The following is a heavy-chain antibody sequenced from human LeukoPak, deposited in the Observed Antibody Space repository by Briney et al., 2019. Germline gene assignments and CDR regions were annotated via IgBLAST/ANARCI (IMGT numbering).Heavy chain of an antibody. CDR1: GFTFSGSA. D-gene: IGHD2-2*01. CDR3: TTHHPRGDCSSTSCYAGDRRENRHLNR. V-gene: IGHV3-73*01. J-gene: IGHJ5*02. CDR2: IRSKANSYAT. Sequence: GGSLRLSCAASGFTFSGSAMHWVRQASGKGLEWVGRIRSKANSYATAYAASVKGRFTISRDDSKNTAYLQMNSLKTEDTAVYYCTTHHPRGDCSSTSCYAGDRRENRHLNRWGQGTLVTVSS.